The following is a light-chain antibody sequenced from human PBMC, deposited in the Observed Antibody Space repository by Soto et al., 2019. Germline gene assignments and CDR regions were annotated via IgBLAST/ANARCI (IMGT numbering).Light chain of an antibody. CDR3: QQYNNWPLT. V-gene: IGKV3-15*01. CDR2: GAS. Sequence: EMVMTQSPATLSVSPGEGATLSCRASQSVGSNLAWYRQRPGQAPRLLIYGASTRATGVPARFSGSGSGTEFPLTISSLQSEDFAVYYCQQYNNWPLTFGQGTRLEIK. J-gene: IGKJ5*01. CDR1: QSVGSN.